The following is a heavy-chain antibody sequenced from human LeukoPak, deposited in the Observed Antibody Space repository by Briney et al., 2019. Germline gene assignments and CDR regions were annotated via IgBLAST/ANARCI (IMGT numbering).Heavy chain of an antibody. D-gene: IGHD1/OR15-1a*01. CDR3: AKSRGEQLYFRDSDY. Sequence: GGFLRLSCSASGFTFSRYGMHWVRQAPGRGLQWVAFVRYDGSNKYYADSVKGRFAMSRDNSKNTLYLQMNSLRAEDTAVYYCAKSRGEQLYFRDSDYWGQGTLVTVAS. CDR1: GFTFSRYG. J-gene: IGHJ4*02. CDR2: VRYDGSNK. V-gene: IGHV3-30*02.